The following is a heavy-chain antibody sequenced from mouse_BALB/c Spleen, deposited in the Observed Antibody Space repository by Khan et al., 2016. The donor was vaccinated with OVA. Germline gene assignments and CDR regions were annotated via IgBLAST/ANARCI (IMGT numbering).Heavy chain of an antibody. CDR3: ARSVTITTVVATDFDY. CDR1: GYSITRDYA. V-gene: IGHV3-2*02. J-gene: IGHJ2*01. D-gene: IGHD1-1*01. CDR2: ISYSGRT. Sequence: EVQLQESGPGLVKPSQSLSLTCTVTGYSITRDYAWNWIRQFPGNKLEWMGYISYSGRTSYNPSLKSRISITRDTSKNPFFLQLNSVTTEDTATYYCARSVTITTVVATDFDYGGQGTTLTVSS.